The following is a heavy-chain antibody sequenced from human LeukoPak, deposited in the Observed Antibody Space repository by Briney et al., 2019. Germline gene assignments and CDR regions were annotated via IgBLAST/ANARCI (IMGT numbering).Heavy chain of an antibody. D-gene: IGHD4-17*01. V-gene: IGHV3-30*18. Sequence: PGRSLRLSCAASGFTFSSYGMHWVRQAPGKGLEWVAVISYDGSNKYYADSVKGRITISRDNSKNTLYLQMNSLRAEDTAVYYCAKADYGDYPYYYYGMDVWGKGTTVTVSS. CDR1: GFTFSSYG. J-gene: IGHJ6*04. CDR2: ISYDGSNK. CDR3: AKADYGDYPYYYYGMDV.